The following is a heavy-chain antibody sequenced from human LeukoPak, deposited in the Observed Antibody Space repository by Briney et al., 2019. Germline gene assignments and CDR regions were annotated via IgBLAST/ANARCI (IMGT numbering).Heavy chain of an antibody. CDR3: ARVCSSTSCYTENFDY. Sequence: TSQTLSLTCTVSGGSISSGSYYWSWIRQPAGKGLEWIGRIYTSGSTNYNPSLKSRVTISVDTSKNQFSLKLSSVTAADTAVYYCARVCSSTSCYTENFDYWGQGTLVTVSS. V-gene: IGHV4-61*02. D-gene: IGHD2-2*02. CDR2: IYTSGST. CDR1: GGSISSGSYY. J-gene: IGHJ4*02.